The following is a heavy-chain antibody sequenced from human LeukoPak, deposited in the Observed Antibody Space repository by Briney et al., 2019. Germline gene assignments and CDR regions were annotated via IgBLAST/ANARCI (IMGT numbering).Heavy chain of an antibody. D-gene: IGHD3-10*01. J-gene: IGHJ4*02. CDR2: VYYSGST. CDR3: ARDYYYGSGSYYY. Sequence: SETLSLTCTVSGGSLSSTSHYWAWIRQPPGKGLEWVGSVYYSGSTYYNPSLKSRVTVSIDMSKNQFSLKLSSVTAADTAVYYCARDYYYGSGSYYYWGQGTLVTVSS. CDR1: GGSLSSTSHY. V-gene: IGHV4-39*07.